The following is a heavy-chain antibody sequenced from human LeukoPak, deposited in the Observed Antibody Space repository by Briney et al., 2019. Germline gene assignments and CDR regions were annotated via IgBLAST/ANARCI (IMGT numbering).Heavy chain of an antibody. CDR2: IYPGDSDT. CDR3: AILLLWFGEFHGTPPFGGNITFDI. Sequence: GESLQISCKGSGYRFTSYWIGWVRQMPGKGLEWMGIIYPGDSDTRYSPSFQGQVTISADKSISTAYLQWSSLKASDTPMYYCAILLLWFGEFHGTPPFGGNITFDIWGQGTMVTVSS. V-gene: IGHV5-51*01. J-gene: IGHJ3*02. D-gene: IGHD3-10*01. CDR1: GYRFTSYW.